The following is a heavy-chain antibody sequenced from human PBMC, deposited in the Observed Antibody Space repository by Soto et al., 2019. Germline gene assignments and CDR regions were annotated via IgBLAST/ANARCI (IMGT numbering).Heavy chain of an antibody. D-gene: IGHD6-13*01. CDR3: ASPHRTSSTWSYY. CDR2: SKNKLTSYT. J-gene: IGHJ4*02. Sequence: EVQLVEFGGGLVQPGGSLRLSCAASGFTFNDHFMDWVRQAPGKGLEWLGRSKNKLTSYTAASVEGRFTVSRGDSGTLGHLQMTGLKSEDTAVYFCASPHRTSSTWSYYWGRGTLVTVSS. CDR1: GFTFNDHF. V-gene: IGHV3-72*01.